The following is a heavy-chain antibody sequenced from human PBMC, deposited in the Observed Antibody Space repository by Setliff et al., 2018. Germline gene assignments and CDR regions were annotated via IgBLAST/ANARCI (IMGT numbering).Heavy chain of an antibody. Sequence: GASVKVSCKASGGTFSSYAISWVRQAPGQGLEWMGGIIPILGIANYAQKFQGRVTITADESTSTAYMELSSLRSEDTAVYYCARDPSPRYDILTGLDYWGQGTLVTVSS. CDR1: GGTFSSYA. J-gene: IGHJ4*02. V-gene: IGHV1-69*10. CDR3: ARDPSPRYDILTGLDY. D-gene: IGHD3-9*01. CDR2: IIPILGIA.